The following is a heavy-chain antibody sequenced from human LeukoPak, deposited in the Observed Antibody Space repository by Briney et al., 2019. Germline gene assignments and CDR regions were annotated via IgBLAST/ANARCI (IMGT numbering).Heavy chain of an antibody. CDR2: IYSSGST. CDR1: GFTVSSNY. D-gene: IGHD4-17*01. J-gene: IGHJ3*02. Sequence: GGSLRLSCAASGFTVSSNYLTWVRQAPGKGLEWVSVIYSSGSTYYADSVKGRFTISGDNSKNTLYLQMNSLRAEDTAVYYCARLTVTHAFDIWGQGTMVTVSS. V-gene: IGHV3-53*01. CDR3: ARLTVTHAFDI.